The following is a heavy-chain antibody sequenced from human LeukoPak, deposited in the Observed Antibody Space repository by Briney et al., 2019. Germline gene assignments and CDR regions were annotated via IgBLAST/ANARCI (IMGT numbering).Heavy chain of an antibody. CDR1: GYTLSSYG. J-gene: IGHJ4*02. CDR2: ISAYNGKT. CDR3: ASVEVGNSWLDY. V-gene: IGHV1-18*04. D-gene: IGHD5-24*01. Sequence: GASVKVSCKASGYTLSSYGISWVRQAPGQGLEGMGWISAYNGKTKYAQKIQGRVTMTTDTSTSTAYMELRRLRSDDTAIYYCASVEVGNSWLDYWGQGTLVTVSS.